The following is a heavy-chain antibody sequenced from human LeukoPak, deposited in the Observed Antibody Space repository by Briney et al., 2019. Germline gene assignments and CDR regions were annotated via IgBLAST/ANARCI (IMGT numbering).Heavy chain of an antibody. Sequence: ASVTVSFKASGGTFINYAISWVRQAPGQGLERMGGIIPIFGTANYAQKFQGRVTITTDESTSTAYMELSSLRSEDTAVYYCARTTYQLPISITHWFDPWGQGTLVTVSS. CDR2: IIPIFGTA. CDR3: ARTTYQLPISITHWFDP. J-gene: IGHJ5*02. D-gene: IGHD2-2*01. V-gene: IGHV1-69*05. CDR1: GGTFINYA.